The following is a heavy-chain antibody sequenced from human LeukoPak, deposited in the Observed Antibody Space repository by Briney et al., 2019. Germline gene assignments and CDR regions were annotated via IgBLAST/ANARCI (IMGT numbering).Heavy chain of an antibody. V-gene: IGHV1-46*01. Sequence: GASVKVSCKASGYTFTGYYMHWVRQAPGQGLEWMGTINPNSGSTSYAQKFQDRVTMTRDTSTSTVNMELSSLRSEDTAVYYCARDRLKFDYWGQGTLVTVSS. CDR2: INPNSGST. J-gene: IGHJ4*02. D-gene: IGHD2-21*01. CDR1: GYTFTGYY. CDR3: ARDRLKFDY.